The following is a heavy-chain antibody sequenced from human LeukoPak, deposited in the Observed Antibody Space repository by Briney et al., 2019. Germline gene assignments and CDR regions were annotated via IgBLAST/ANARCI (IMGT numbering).Heavy chain of an antibody. Sequence: SVKVSCKASGYTFTRYYIHWVRQAPGQGLEWMGGIIPIFGTANYAQKFQGRVTITADESTSTAYMELSSLRSEDTAVYYCARSHVRSPLGIVVGFDYWGQGTLVTVSS. V-gene: IGHV1-69*13. CDR1: GYTFTRYY. D-gene: IGHD3-22*01. J-gene: IGHJ4*02. CDR3: ARSHVRSPLGIVVGFDY. CDR2: IIPIFGTA.